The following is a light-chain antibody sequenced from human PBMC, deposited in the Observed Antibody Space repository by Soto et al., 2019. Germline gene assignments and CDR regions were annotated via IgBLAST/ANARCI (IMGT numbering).Light chain of an antibody. CDR1: QSVSSSY. V-gene: IGKV3-20*01. CDR3: QQYGSSGYT. CDR2: GAS. J-gene: IGKJ2*01. Sequence: EIVLTQSPGTLSLSPGERATLSCRASQSVSSSYLAWYQQKPGQAPRLLIYGASSRATGIPDRFSGNGSGTDLTLTISRLEPEDFAVYYCQQYGSSGYTFGQGTKLEIK.